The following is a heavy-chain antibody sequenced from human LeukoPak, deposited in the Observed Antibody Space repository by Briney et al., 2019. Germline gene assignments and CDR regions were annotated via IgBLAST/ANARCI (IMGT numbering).Heavy chain of an antibody. J-gene: IGHJ6*03. CDR3: ARDPAERLRGASYYYYMDV. CDR1: GRTFSTYA. Sequence: SVKVSCKASGRTFSTYAISWVRQAPGQALEWMGGIIPMFGTADYAQKFQGRVTIIAEESTSTVYMELSSLRSGDTAVYYCARDPAERLRGASYYYYMDVWGKGTTVTVSS. V-gene: IGHV1-69*01. CDR2: IIPMFGTA. D-gene: IGHD1-1*01.